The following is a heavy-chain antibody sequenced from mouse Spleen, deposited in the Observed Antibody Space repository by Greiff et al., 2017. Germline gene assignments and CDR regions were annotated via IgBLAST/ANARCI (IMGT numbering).Heavy chain of an antibody. CDR3: ARPSDYDYAMDY. Sequence: EVQVVESGGGLVQPGGSLKLSCATSGFTFSDYYMYWVRQTPEKRLEWVAYISNGGGSTYYPDTVKGRFTISRDNARNTLYLQMSRLKSEDTAMYYCARPSDYDYAMDYWGQGTSVTVSS. CDR2: ISNGGGST. D-gene: IGHD2-4*01. V-gene: IGHV5-12*02. CDR1: GFTFSDYY. J-gene: IGHJ4*01.